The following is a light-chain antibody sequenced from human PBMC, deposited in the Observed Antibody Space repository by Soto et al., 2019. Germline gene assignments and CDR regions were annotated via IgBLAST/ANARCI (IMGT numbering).Light chain of an antibody. CDR3: SSYAGSNNYV. V-gene: IGLV2-8*01. Sequence: QSVLTQPPSASGSPGQSVTISCTGTSSDVGGYNYVSWYQQHPGKAPKLMIYEARKRPSGVPDRFSGSKSGNTASLTVSGLQAEDEADYYCSSYAGSNNYVFGTGTKVTVL. CDR2: EAR. CDR1: SSDVGGYNY. J-gene: IGLJ1*01.